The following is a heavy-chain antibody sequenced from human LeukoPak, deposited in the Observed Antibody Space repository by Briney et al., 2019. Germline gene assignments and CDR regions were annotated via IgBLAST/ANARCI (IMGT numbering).Heavy chain of an antibody. D-gene: IGHD3-16*02. V-gene: IGHV3-48*04. CDR1: GFTFSSYS. J-gene: IGHJ4*02. CDR2: ISSSGSTI. Sequence: GGSLRLSCAASGFTFSSYSMNWVRQAPGKGLEWVSYISSSGSTIYYADSAKGRFTISRDNAKNSLYLQMNSLRAEDTAVYYCARADYDYVWGSYRQYYFDYWGQGTLVTVSS. CDR3: ARADYDYVWGSYRQYYFDY.